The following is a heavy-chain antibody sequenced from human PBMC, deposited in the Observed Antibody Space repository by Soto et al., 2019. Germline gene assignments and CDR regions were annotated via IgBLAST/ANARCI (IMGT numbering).Heavy chain of an antibody. CDR3: ATNSGWFNT. J-gene: IGHJ5*02. V-gene: IGHV3-23*01. Sequence: GGYLGLACAASGFPFNATDISWVRQAPGKGLEWVSTIGGSGETTYYADSVKGRFTIARDNSKNTLYLQMNSLRADDTALYYCATNSGWFNTWGQGALVTVSS. D-gene: IGHD3-10*01. CDR1: GFPFNATD. CDR2: IGGSGETT.